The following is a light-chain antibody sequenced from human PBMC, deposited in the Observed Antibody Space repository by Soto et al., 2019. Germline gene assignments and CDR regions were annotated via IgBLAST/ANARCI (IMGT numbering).Light chain of an antibody. CDR3: AAWDDSLNGWV. Sequence: QSALTQPPSASGTPGQRVTIFCSGSSSNIGSNTVNWYQQLPGTAPKLLIYSNNQRPSGVPDRFSGSKSGTSASLAISGLQSEDEADYYCAAWDDSLNGWVFGGGTKLTVL. V-gene: IGLV1-44*01. J-gene: IGLJ3*02. CDR2: SNN. CDR1: SSNIGSNT.